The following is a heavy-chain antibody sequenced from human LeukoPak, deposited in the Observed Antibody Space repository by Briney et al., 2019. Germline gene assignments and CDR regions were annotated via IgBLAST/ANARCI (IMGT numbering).Heavy chain of an antibody. CDR2: INSDGSST. J-gene: IGHJ5*01. V-gene: IGHV3-74*01. CDR1: GFTFSSYW. D-gene: IGHD4-23*01. Sequence: GGSLRLSCAASGFTFSSYWMHWVRQAPGKGLVWVSRINSDGSSTSYADSVKGRFTISRDNSKNTLYLQMNSLRAEDTAIYYCAKEGDRGNSLNWFDSWGQGTLVTVSS. CDR3: AKEGDRGNSLNWFDS.